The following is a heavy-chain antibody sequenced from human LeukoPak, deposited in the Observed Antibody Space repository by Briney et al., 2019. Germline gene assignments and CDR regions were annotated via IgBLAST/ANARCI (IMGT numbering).Heavy chain of an antibody. CDR2: INPNSGGT. Sequence: ASVKVSCKASGYTFTGYYMHWVRQAPGQGLEWMGWINPNSGGTKCAQNFQGRVTMTRDTSISTAYMELSRLRSDDTAVYYCARDSAVYDSSGYFLHAFDIWGQGTMVAVSS. CDR3: ARDSAVYDSSGYFLHAFDI. CDR1: GYTFTGYY. J-gene: IGHJ3*02. V-gene: IGHV1-2*02. D-gene: IGHD3-22*01.